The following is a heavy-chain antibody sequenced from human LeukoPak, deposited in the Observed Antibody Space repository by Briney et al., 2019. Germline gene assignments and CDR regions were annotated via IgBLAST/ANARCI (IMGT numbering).Heavy chain of an antibody. CDR3: ARLPYCGGDCYPNWFDP. D-gene: IGHD2-21*02. J-gene: IGHJ5*02. Sequence: GESLKISCKGSGYSFSSYWIGWVRQMPGKGLEWMGIIFPGDSDTRYSPSFQGQVTISADKSISTAYLQWSSLKASDTAMYYCARLPYCGGDCYPNWFDPWGQGTLVTVSS. CDR2: IFPGDSDT. V-gene: IGHV5-51*01. CDR1: GYSFSSYW.